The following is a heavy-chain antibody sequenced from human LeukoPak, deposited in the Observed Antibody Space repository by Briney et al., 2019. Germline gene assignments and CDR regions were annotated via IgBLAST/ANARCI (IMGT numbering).Heavy chain of an antibody. CDR2: VYFIGIT. CDR3: ARVKKGDYMDV. D-gene: IGHD1-26*01. J-gene: IGHJ6*03. CDR1: GGSISSSSYY. V-gene: IGHV4-39*07. Sequence: SETLSLTCNVSGGSISSSSYYWGWIRQPPGKGLEWIGSVYFIGITYYNPSLKSRITISVDTSKNELSLRLNSVIAADTAVYYCARVKKGDYMDVWGKGTTVTVSS.